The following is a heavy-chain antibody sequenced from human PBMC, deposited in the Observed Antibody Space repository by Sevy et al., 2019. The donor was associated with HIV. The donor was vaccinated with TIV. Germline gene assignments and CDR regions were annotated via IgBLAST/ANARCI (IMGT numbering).Heavy chain of an antibody. CDR1: GGTFSSYA. CDR2: IIPIFGTA. J-gene: IGHJ5*02. Sequence: ASVKVSCKASGGTFSSYAISWVRQAPGQGLEWMGGIIPIFGTANYAQTFQGRVTITADESTSTAYMELSSLRSEDTAVYYCARDRWELLTAANWFDPWGQGTLVTVSS. D-gene: IGHD1-26*01. V-gene: IGHV1-69*13. CDR3: ARDRWELLTAANWFDP.